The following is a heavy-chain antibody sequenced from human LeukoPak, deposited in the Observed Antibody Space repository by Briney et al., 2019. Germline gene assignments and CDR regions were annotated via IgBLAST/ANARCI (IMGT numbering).Heavy chain of an antibody. Sequence: SETLSLTCTVSGGSINNYYWSWIRQPPGKGLEYIGYTHYSGSTNSNPSLKSRVTMSVDTSKNQFSLKLKSVTAADTAVYYRARNYCGDDCFAFDFWGQGTMVTVSS. J-gene: IGHJ3*01. CDR3: ARNYCGDDCFAFDF. D-gene: IGHD2-21*02. CDR2: THYSGST. CDR1: GGSINNYY. V-gene: IGHV4-59*01.